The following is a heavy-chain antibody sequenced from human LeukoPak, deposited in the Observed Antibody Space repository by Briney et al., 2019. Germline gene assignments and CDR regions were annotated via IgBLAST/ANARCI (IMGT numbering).Heavy chain of an antibody. D-gene: IGHD6-13*01. CDR3: ARVGSIAAAGTPDY. J-gene: IGHJ4*02. CDR2: ITSSGSYT. V-gene: IGHV3-11*06. CDR1: GFTFSDYY. Sequence: KPGGSLRLSCAASGFTFSDYYMSWIRQAPGTGLEWVSYITSSGSYTNYADSVKGRFTISRDNAKNSLYLQMNSLRAEDTAVYYCARVGSIAAAGTPDYWGQGTLVTVSS.